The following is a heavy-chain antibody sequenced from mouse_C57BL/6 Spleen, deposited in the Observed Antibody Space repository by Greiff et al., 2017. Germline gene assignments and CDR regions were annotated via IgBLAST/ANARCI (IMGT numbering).Heavy chain of an antibody. Sequence: QVQLKQSGAELVRPGASVTLSCKASGYTFTDYEMHWVKQTPVHGLEWIGAIDPETGGTAYNQKFKGKAILTADKSSSTAYMELRSLTSEDSAVYYCTRPPGSSLDYWGQGTTLTVSS. V-gene: IGHV1-15*01. CDR2: IDPETGGT. D-gene: IGHD1-1*01. CDR3: TRPPGSSLDY. CDR1: GYTFTDYE. J-gene: IGHJ2*01.